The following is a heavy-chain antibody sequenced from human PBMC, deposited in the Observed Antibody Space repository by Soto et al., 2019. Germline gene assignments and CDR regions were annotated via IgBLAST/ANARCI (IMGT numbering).Heavy chain of an antibody. CDR1: GFTFSNYA. V-gene: IGHV3-23*01. CDR2: IRETGNT. D-gene: IGHD3-9*01. Sequence: GGSLRLSCAASGFTFSNYAMSWIRQAPGKGLEWVSTIRETGNTYYADSVRGRFATSRDNSENTLYLQMRSLRSDDTAVYYCATGFWSGYYEYYDILTGKPLLSYWGQGTLVTVSS. CDR3: ATGFWSGYYEYYDILTGKPLLSY. J-gene: IGHJ4*02.